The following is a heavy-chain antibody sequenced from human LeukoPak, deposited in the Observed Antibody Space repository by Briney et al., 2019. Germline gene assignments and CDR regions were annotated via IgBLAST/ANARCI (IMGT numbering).Heavy chain of an antibody. D-gene: IGHD2-15*01. Sequence: SETLSLTCTVSGGSISSSSYYWGWIRQPPGKGLEWIGSIYYSGSTYYNPSLKSRVTISVDTSKNQFSLKLSSVTAADTAVYYCARAYCSGGSCEEENWFDPWGQGTLVTVSS. CDR3: ARAYCSGGSCEEENWFDP. CDR2: IYYSGST. J-gene: IGHJ5*02. V-gene: IGHV4-39*01. CDR1: GGSISSSSYY.